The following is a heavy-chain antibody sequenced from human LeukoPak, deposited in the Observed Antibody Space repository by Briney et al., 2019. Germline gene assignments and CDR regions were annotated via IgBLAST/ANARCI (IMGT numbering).Heavy chain of an antibody. J-gene: IGHJ4*02. CDR2: INHSGST. Sequence: GSLRLSCAASGFTFNLAWMSWVRQPPGKGLEWIGEINHSGSTNYNPSLKSRVTISVDTSKNQFSLKLSSVTAADTAVYYCARQFRQAARLDYWGQGTLVTVSS. D-gene: IGHD6-6*01. CDR1: GFTFNLAW. V-gene: IGHV4-34*01. CDR3: ARQFRQAARLDY.